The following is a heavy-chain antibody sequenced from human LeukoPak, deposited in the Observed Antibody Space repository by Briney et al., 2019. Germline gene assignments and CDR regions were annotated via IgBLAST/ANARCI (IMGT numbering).Heavy chain of an antibody. CDR2: IDYSGST. J-gene: IGHJ2*01. D-gene: IGHD2-2*01. V-gene: IGHV4-59*08. Sequence: SDTPSLNGTVSGGPISSYYWTWITLPPVNALSVIAYIDYSGSTNYNPSLKSRVTISVDTSKNQFSLKLSSVTAADTAVYYCATSLRPPRVVPAAAVNWYFDLWGRGTLVTVSS. CDR3: ATSLRPPRVVPAAAVNWYFDL. CDR1: GGPISSYY.